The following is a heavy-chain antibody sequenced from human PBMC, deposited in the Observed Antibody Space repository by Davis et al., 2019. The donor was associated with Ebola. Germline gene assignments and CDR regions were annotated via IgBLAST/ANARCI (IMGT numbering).Heavy chain of an antibody. Sequence: PSETLSLTCAVSGGSFSGYHWSWLRQPPGTGLEWIGEINHSGSTNYRPSLESRVIISADMTKNQFSLKLRSVTAADTAVYYCARDPKYSSRFDYWGQGTLVTVSS. V-gene: IGHV4-34*01. CDR2: INHSGST. D-gene: IGHD6-6*01. CDR1: GGSFSGYH. CDR3: ARDPKYSSRFDY. J-gene: IGHJ4*02.